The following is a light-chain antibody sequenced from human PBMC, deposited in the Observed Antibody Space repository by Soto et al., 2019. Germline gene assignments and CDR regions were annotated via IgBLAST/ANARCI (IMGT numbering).Light chain of an antibody. V-gene: IGLV1-51*02. Sequence: QSVLTQPPSVSAAPGQKVTISRSGSSSNIGNNYVSWYQQLPGTAPKLLIYENNKRPSGIPDRFSGSKSGTSATLGITGLQTGDEADYYCGTWDSSLSAHVVFGGGTKVTVL. CDR2: ENN. CDR1: SSNIGNNY. J-gene: IGLJ2*01. CDR3: GTWDSSLSAHVV.